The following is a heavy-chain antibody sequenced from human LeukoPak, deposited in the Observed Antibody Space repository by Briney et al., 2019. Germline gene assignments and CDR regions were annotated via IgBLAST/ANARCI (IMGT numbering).Heavy chain of an antibody. J-gene: IGHJ5*02. D-gene: IGHD3-10*01. Sequence: GASVKVSCKASGYTFTGYYMHWVRQAPGQGLEWMGWINPNSGGTNYAQKFQGRVTMTRDTSISTAYMELSRLRSDDTAVYYCARDPVKILWFGELSSEVWFDPWGQGTLVTVSS. V-gene: IGHV1-2*02. CDR2: INPNSGGT. CDR1: GYTFTGYY. CDR3: ARDPVKILWFGELSSEVWFDP.